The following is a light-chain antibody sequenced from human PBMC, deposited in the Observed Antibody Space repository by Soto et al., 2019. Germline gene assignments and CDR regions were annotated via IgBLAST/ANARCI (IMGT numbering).Light chain of an antibody. CDR3: HQYNNWPPET. J-gene: IGKJ1*01. V-gene: IGKV3D-15*01. CDR1: QYINTR. CDR2: QTS. Sequence: EIVLTQSPATLSSFPGDRVTLSCRASQYINTRLAWYQHRPGQAPRLLIYQTSIRASGIPARFSGSGSGTEFSLTISSLQSEDYAVYYCHQYNNWPPETFGQGTKVDIK.